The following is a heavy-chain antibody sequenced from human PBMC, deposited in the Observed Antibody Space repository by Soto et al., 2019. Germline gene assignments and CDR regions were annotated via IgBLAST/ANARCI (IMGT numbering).Heavy chain of an antibody. V-gene: IGHV4-39*01. CDR3: AVLGGMVILKGTIDY. J-gene: IGHJ4*02. CDR2: IYYSGST. Sequence: SETLSLTCTVSGGSISSSSYYWGWIRQPPGKGLEWIGSIYYSGSTYYNPSLKSRVTISVDTSKNQFSLKLSSVTAADTAVYYCAVLGGMVILKGTIDYWGQGTLVTVSS. D-gene: IGHD3-9*01. CDR1: GGSISSSSYY.